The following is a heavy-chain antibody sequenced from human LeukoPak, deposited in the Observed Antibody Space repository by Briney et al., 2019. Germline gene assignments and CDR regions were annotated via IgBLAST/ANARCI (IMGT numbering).Heavy chain of an antibody. Sequence: PSETLSLTCAVSGGSISSSNWWSWVRQPPGKGLEWIGEIYHSGSTNYNPSLKSRVTISVDKSKNQFSLKLSSATAADTAVYYCARDNYYDSSGYFDYWGQGTLVTVSS. CDR3: ARDNYYDSSGYFDY. CDR1: GGSISSSNW. CDR2: IYHSGST. J-gene: IGHJ4*02. V-gene: IGHV4-4*02. D-gene: IGHD3-22*01.